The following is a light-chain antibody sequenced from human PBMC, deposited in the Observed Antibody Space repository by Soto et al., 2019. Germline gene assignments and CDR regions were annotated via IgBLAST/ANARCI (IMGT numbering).Light chain of an antibody. CDR2: GAS. J-gene: IGKJ4*01. V-gene: IGKV1-39*01. CDR3: QQSLSTLLT. Sequence: DIQMNQSPSSLSASVGDRVTITCRASQSISGYLNWYQQKPGKAPKVLISGASTLHNGVPSRFSGRGSGTDFTLTISSLQPEDVANSYCQQSLSTLLTFGGGTKVDIK. CDR1: QSISGY.